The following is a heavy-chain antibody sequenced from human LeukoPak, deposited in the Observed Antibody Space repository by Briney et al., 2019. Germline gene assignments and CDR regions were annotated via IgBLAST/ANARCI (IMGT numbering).Heavy chain of an antibody. J-gene: IGHJ4*02. Sequence: SETLSLTCTVSGGSISSYYWSWIRQPPGKGLEWIGYIYYSGNTNYNPSLKSRVTISVDTYKNQFSLKLSSVTAADTAVYYCARDPAYYDSSGPQGYWGQGTLVTVSS. CDR2: IYYSGNT. CDR1: GGSISSYY. D-gene: IGHD3-22*01. CDR3: ARDPAYYDSSGPQGY. V-gene: IGHV4-59*12.